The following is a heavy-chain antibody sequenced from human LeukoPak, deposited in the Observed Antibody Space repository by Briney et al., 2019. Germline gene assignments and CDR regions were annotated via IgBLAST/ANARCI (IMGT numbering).Heavy chain of an antibody. CDR1: GGSISSYY. Sequence: SETLSLTCTVSGGSISSYYWSWIRQPPGKGLEWIGYIYYSGSTNYNPSLKSRVTISVDTSKNQFSLKLSSVTAADTAVYYCARLRGSSSSVYYYYYMDVWGKGTTVTVSS. CDR2: IYYSGST. J-gene: IGHJ6*03. CDR3: ARLRGSSSSVYYYYYMDV. D-gene: IGHD6-6*01. V-gene: IGHV4-59*12.